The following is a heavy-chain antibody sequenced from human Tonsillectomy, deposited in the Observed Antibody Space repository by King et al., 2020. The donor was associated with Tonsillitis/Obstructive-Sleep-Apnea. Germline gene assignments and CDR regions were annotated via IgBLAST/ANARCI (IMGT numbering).Heavy chain of an antibody. J-gene: IGHJ4*02. CDR3: AKDELHMCSSTSCYLIDY. V-gene: IGHV3-30*18. Sequence: VQLVESGGGVVQPGRSLRLSCAVSGFTFDTHGMHWVRQAPGKGLEWLAVISYDGSNKYYADSVKGRFTISRDNSNNTLFLQMSSLRTEDTAVHYCAKDELHMCSSTSCYLIDYWGQGTLVAVSS. CDR1: GFTFDTHG. CDR2: ISYDGSNK. D-gene: IGHD2-2*01.